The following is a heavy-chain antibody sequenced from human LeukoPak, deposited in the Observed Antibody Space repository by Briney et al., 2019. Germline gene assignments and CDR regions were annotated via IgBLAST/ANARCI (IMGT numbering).Heavy chain of an antibody. Sequence: NPSVTLSLTCTVSGGSISSSSYYWGWIRQPPGRGLEWIGSIYYSGSTYYNPSLKSRVTISVDTSKNQFSLKLSSVTAADTAVYYCARLPRKTDYFDYWGQGTLVTVSS. CDR1: GGSISSSSYY. CDR3: ARLPRKTDYFDY. V-gene: IGHV4-39*01. CDR2: IYYSGST. J-gene: IGHJ4*02.